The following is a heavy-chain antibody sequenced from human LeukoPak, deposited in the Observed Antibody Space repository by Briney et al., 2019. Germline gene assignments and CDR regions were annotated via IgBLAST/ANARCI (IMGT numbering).Heavy chain of an antibody. J-gene: IGHJ4*02. Sequence: GGSLRLSCAASGFTFSSHDMNWVRQAPGKGLEWVSSITTATSSYIYYADSVKGRISISRDEAKNSLYLQLVSLRDEDTAVYYSARGYGFPNYFDSWGQGALVTVSS. CDR2: ITTATSSYI. V-gene: IGHV3-21*01. CDR1: GFTFSSHD. CDR3: ARGYGFPNYFDS. D-gene: IGHD3/OR15-3a*01.